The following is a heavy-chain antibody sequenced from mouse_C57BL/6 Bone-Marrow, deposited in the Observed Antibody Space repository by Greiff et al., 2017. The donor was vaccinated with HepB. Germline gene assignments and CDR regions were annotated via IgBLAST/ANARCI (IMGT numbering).Heavy chain of an antibody. D-gene: IGHD1-1*01. J-gene: IGHJ1*03. Sequence: QVQLKESGPGLVQPSQSLSITCTVSGFSLTSYGVHWVRQSPGKGLEWLGVIWSGGSTDYNAAFISRLSISKDNSKSQVFFKMNSLQADDTAIYYCARNSPYYGSSYWYFDVWGTGTTVTVSS. CDR2: IWSGGST. CDR3: ARNSPYYGSSYWYFDV. V-gene: IGHV2-2*01. CDR1: GFSLTSYG.